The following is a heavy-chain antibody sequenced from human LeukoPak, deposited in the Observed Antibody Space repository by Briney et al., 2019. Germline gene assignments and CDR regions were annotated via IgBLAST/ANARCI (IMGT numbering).Heavy chain of an antibody. CDR1: GYTFTRYY. CDR3: ARVDAGNYYGHDF. D-gene: IGHD1-26*01. CDR2: ISPSGGST. Sequence: ASVKVSCKAFGYTFTRYYMHWVRQAPGQGPEWMGVISPSGGSTTYAQKFQGRVTLTRDMSTSTDYLELRSLKSDDTAMYYCARVDAGNYYGHDFWGQGTLVTVSS. J-gene: IGHJ4*02. V-gene: IGHV1-46*01.